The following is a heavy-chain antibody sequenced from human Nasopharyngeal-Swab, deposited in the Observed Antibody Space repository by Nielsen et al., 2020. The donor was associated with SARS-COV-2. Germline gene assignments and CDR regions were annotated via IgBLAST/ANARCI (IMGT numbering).Heavy chain of an antibody. V-gene: IGHV3-23*01. CDR3: AKDRQYSSSDDYYYYYMDV. CDR2: ISGSGGST. CDR1: GFTFSSYA. D-gene: IGHD6-13*01. Sequence: GGSLRLSCAASGFTFSSYAMSWVRQAPGKGLEWVSAISGSGGSTYYADSVKGRFTISRGNSKNTLYLQMNSLRAEDTAVYYCAKDRQYSSSDDYYYYYMDVWGKGTTVTVSS. J-gene: IGHJ6*03.